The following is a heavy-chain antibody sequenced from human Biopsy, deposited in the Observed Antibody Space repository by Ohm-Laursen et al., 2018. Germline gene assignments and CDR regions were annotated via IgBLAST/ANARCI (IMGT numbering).Heavy chain of an antibody. CDR3: ARTRAHNFGALEF. CDR2: IDWDEDK. D-gene: IGHD1-1*01. Sequence: TQTLTLTCSFSGFSLSSTGMRISWVRQPPGKALECLGRIDWDEDKFYSPSLETRLSLSKDTTTNQVVLTLTDVDPEDTVTYYCARTRAHNFGALEFWGQGILVTVSS. J-gene: IGHJ4*01. V-gene: IGHV2-70*04. CDR1: GFSLSSTGMR.